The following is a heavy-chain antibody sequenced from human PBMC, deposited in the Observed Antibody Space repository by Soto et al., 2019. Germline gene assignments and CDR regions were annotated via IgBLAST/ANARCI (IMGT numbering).Heavy chain of an antibody. CDR3: AKYCSSDVCFVY. V-gene: IGHV3-48*02. J-gene: IGHJ4*02. CDR1: GFTFSSCS. D-gene: IGHD2-8*01. CDR2: ISGSGDTK. Sequence: EVQLVESGGGLAQPGGSLRLSCASSGFTFSSCSMNWVRQAPGKGLEWVSFISGSGDTKYYAHSVKGRFTISRDNAKNSLYLPMRSLRDEDTAVYYCAKYCSSDVCFVYWGQGTLVTVSS.